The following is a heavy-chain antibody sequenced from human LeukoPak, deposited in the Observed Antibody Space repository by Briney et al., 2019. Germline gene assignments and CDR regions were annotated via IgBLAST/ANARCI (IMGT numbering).Heavy chain of an antibody. V-gene: IGHV3-23*01. D-gene: IGHD2-8*02. J-gene: IGHJ4*02. CDR2: ISGSGDST. Sequence: GGSLRLSFAASGFTFNICAMSWVRQTPGKGPEWDSAISGSGDSTYYADSVKGRFTISRDNSKNMLYLQMNSLRAEDTAVYYCAKDQTGLLVYYFDYWGQGTLITVSS. CDR1: GFTFNICA. CDR3: AKDQTGLLVYYFDY.